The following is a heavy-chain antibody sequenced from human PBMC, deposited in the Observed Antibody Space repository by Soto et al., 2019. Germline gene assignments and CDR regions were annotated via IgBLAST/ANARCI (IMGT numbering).Heavy chain of an antibody. CDR2: INHSGST. Sequence: TSETLSLTCAVYGGSFSGYYWSWIRQPPGKGLEWIGEINHSGSTNYNPPPKSRVTISVDTSKNQSSLKLSSVTAADTAVYYCARGRDGWGYYYYGMDVWGQGTTVT. V-gene: IGHV4-34*01. J-gene: IGHJ6*02. D-gene: IGHD3-16*01. CDR3: ARGRDGWGYYYYGMDV. CDR1: GGSFSGYY.